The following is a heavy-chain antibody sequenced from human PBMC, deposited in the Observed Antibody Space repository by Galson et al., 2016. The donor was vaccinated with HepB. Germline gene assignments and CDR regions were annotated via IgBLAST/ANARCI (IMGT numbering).Heavy chain of an antibody. J-gene: IGHJ4*02. Sequence: SLRLSCAASGFTFNSNWMHWVRQAPGKGLVWVSRINYGGTNTDYADSVKGRFAISRDNAKNTLYLQMTNLRAEDTAVYYCARDKDDILTGYYDFWGQGTLITVSS. D-gene: IGHD3-9*01. CDR1: GFTFNSNW. V-gene: IGHV3-74*01. CDR3: ARDKDDILTGYYDF. CDR2: INYGGTNT.